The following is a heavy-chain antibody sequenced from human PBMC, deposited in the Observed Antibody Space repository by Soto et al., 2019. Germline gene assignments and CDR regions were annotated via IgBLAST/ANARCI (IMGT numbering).Heavy chain of an antibody. V-gene: IGHV4-31*03. CDR1: GGSISSGGYY. J-gene: IGHJ5*02. CDR3: ARCSLVVIPVPGFDP. CDR2: IYYNGNT. Sequence: SETLSLTCTVSGGSISSGGYYWSWIRQHPARGLEWIGYIYYNGNTYYNPSLKRRVTVSVDTSKNQFSLSVRSVTAADTAVYYCARCSLVVIPVPGFDPWGQGTLVTVSS. D-gene: IGHD2-15*01.